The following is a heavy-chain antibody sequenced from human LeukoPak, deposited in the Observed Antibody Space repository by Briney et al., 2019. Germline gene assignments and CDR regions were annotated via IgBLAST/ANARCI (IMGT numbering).Heavy chain of an antibody. CDR2: IHTSGST. V-gene: IGHV4-4*07. CDR1: GASISGYY. D-gene: IGHD6-19*01. J-gene: IGHJ4*02. CDR3: ARDGGSGWYRY. Sequence: SSETLSPTCSVSGASISGYYWNWIRQPAGKGLEWIGRIHTSGSTNYNPSLKSRLTVSVDTSKNQFSLKLSSVTAADTAVYYCARDGGSGWYRYWGQGTLVTVSS.